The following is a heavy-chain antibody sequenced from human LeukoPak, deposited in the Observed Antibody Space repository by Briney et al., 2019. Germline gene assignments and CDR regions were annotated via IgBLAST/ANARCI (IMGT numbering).Heavy chain of an antibody. CDR3: ARVGEYYYDSSGYYSHWYFQH. J-gene: IGHJ1*01. V-gene: IGHV3-74*01. D-gene: IGHD3-22*01. CDR2: INSDGSST. CDR1: GFTFSSYW. Sequence: GGSLRHSCAASGFTFSSYWMHWVRQAPGKGLVWVSRINSDGSSTSYADSVKGRFTISRDNAKNTLYLQMNSLRAEDTAVYYCARVGEYYYDSSGYYSHWYFQHWGQGTLVTVSS.